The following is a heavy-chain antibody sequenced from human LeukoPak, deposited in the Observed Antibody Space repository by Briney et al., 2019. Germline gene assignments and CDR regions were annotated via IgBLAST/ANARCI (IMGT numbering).Heavy chain of an antibody. Sequence: GASVKVSCKASGYTFSSYGISWVRQAPGQGLEWMGWISTYNGNTNYAQKLQGRVTMTTDTSTSTAYMELRSLRSDDTAVYYCATPREVYDSSGYVRLETRVDYYYGMDVWGQGTTVTVSS. CDR1: GYTFSSYG. CDR2: ISTYNGNT. V-gene: IGHV1-18*01. J-gene: IGHJ6*02. D-gene: IGHD3-22*01. CDR3: ATPREVYDSSGYVRLETRVDYYYGMDV.